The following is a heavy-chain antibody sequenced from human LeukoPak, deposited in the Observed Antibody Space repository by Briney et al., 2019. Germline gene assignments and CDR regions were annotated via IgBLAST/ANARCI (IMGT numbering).Heavy chain of an antibody. D-gene: IGHD4-23*01. CDR2: IKQDGSEK. Sequence: QSGGSLRLSCAASGFTFSSYWMSWVRQAPGKGLEWVANIKQDGSEKYYVDSVKGRFTISRDNAKNSLYLQMNSLRAEDTAVYYCARGAHKRDDYGGFFDYWGQGTLVTVSS. J-gene: IGHJ4*02. CDR3: ARGAHKRDDYGGFFDY. CDR1: GFTFSSYW. V-gene: IGHV3-7*01.